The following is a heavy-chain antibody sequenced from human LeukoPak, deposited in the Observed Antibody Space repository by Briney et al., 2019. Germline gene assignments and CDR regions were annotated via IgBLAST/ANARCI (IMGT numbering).Heavy chain of an antibody. J-gene: IGHJ4*02. CDR2: ISSSSSYI. D-gene: IGHD3-22*01. V-gene: IGHV3-21*01. CDR3: ASLGNYYDSSGYYCL. CDR1: GLTFSSYS. Sequence: PGGSLRLSCAASGLTFSSYSMNWVRQAPGKGLEWVSSISSSSSYIYYAGSVKGRFTISRDNAKNSLYLQMNSLRAEDTAVYYCASLGNYYDSSGYYCLWGQGTLVTVSS.